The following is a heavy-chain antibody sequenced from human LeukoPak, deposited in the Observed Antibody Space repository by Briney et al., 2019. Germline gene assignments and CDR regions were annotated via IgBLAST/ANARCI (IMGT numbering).Heavy chain of an antibody. CDR3: ARDRVGATDYFDY. CDR2: ISYDGSNK. V-gene: IGHV3-30-3*01. D-gene: IGHD1-26*01. J-gene: IGHJ4*02. CDR1: GFTFSSYA. Sequence: GRSQRLSCAASGFTFSSYAMHWVRQAPGKGLEWVAVISYDGSNKYYADSVKGRFTISRDNSKNTLYLQMNSLRAEDTAVYYCARDRVGATDYFDYWGQGTLVTVSS.